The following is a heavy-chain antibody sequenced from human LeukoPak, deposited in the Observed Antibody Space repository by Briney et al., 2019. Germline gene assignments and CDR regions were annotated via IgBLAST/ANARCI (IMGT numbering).Heavy chain of an antibody. J-gene: IGHJ4*02. CDR3: ARDFEQQGNSPAY. D-gene: IGHD6-13*01. V-gene: IGHV3-30*03. Sequence: KAGGSLRLSCAASGFTFSSYSMNWVRQAPGKGLEWVAVISYDGSNKYYADSVKGRFTISRDNSKNTLYLQMNSLRAEDTAVYYCARDFEQQGNSPAYWGQGTLVTVSS. CDR1: GFTFSSYS. CDR2: ISYDGSNK.